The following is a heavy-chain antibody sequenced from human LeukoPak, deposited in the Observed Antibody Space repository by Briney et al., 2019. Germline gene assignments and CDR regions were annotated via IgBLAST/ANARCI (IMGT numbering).Heavy chain of an antibody. CDR2: ISAYNGNT. D-gene: IGHD3-10*01. CDR3: ARDLTRWFGELSYSYGMDV. V-gene: IGHV1-18*01. CDR1: GYTFTSYG. Sequence: GASVKVSCKASGYTFTSYGISWVRQAPGQGLEWMGWISAYNGNTNYAQKLQGRVIMTTDTSTSTAYMELRSLRSDDTAVYYCARDLTRWFGELSYSYGMDVWGQGTTVTVSS. J-gene: IGHJ6*02.